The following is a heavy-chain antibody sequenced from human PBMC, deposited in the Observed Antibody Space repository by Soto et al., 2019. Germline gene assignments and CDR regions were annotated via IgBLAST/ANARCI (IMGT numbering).Heavy chain of an antibody. CDR3: ARDRGAGTFTGFDF. D-gene: IGHD6-19*01. V-gene: IGHV4-4*02. Sequence: QVQLQESGPGLVKPLGTLSLTCTVSGGSISTNNWWMWVRQSPGKGLEWIGEIYHSGSTNYNTYFKSRVTMSVDKSNHQFSLKLTAVTAEDTAIYYCARDRGAGTFTGFDFWGQGTLVTVSS. CDR1: GGSISTNNW. J-gene: IGHJ4*02. CDR2: IYHSGST.